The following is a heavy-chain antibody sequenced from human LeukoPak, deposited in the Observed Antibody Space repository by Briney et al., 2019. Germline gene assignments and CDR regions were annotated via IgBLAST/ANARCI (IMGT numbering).Heavy chain of an antibody. CDR2: ISSSSSYT. J-gene: IGHJ5*02. Sequence: GGSLRLSCAASGFTFSDYYMSWVRQAPGKGLEWVSYISSSSSYTKYADSVKGRFTISRDNAKNSLFLQMNSLRAEDTAVYYCAYTNNLYHWGQGTLVVVSS. V-gene: IGHV3-11*06. CDR1: GFTFSDYY. CDR3: AYTNNLYH. D-gene: IGHD3-16*01.